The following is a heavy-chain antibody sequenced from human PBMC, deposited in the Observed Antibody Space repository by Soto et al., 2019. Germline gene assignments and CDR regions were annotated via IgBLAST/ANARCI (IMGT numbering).Heavy chain of an antibody. CDR2: ISVSGGST. D-gene: IGHD2-15*01. J-gene: IGHJ4*02. CDR1: GCTFSSYA. Sequence: GRSLRLSCAASGCTFSSYAMSWVRQAPGKGLAWVSFISVSGGSTYYADSVKGRFTISRDNSKNTLYLQMNSLRAEDTAVYYCATQTRYDPTDSRGQGLLVTV. CDR3: ATQTRYDPTDS. V-gene: IGHV3-23*01.